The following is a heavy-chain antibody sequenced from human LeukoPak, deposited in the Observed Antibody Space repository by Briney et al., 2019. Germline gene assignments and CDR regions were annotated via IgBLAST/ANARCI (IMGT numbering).Heavy chain of an antibody. V-gene: IGHV4-39*01. Sequence: SETLSLTCTVSGGSISSSCFYWGWNRPPPGKGLEWLVSIYYSGSTYYNPSLKRRATISVDTSKNQFSLKLSSVTAADTAVYYCATTIPYYDFWSAREYYFDYWGQGTLVTVSS. CDR1: GGSISSSCFY. J-gene: IGHJ4*02. CDR2: IYYSGST. CDR3: ATTIPYYDFWSAREYYFDY. D-gene: IGHD3-3*01.